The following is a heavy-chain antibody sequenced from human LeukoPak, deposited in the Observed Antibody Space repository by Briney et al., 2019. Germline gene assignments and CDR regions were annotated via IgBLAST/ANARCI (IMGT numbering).Heavy chain of an antibody. CDR2: INPNSGGT. V-gene: IGHV1-2*02. Sequence: ASVKVSCKASGGTFSSYAISWVRQAPGQGLEWMGWINPNSGGTNYAQKFQGRVTMTRDTSISTAYMELSRLRSDDTAVYYCARDMELHDAFDIWGQGTMVTVSS. D-gene: IGHD1-26*01. CDR3: ARDMELHDAFDI. J-gene: IGHJ3*02. CDR1: GGTFSSYA.